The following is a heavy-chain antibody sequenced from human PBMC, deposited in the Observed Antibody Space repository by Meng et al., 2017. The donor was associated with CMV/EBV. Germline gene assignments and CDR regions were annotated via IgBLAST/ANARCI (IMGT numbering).Heavy chain of an antibody. CDR2: ISAYNGNT. D-gene: IGHD2-21*01. V-gene: IGHV1-18*01. J-gene: IGHJ4*02. CDR3: ARAAYCGGDCYPNFDY. Sequence: GYTFTSYGISWGRPAPGQGLEWMGWISAYNGNTNYAQKLQGRVTMTTDTSTSTAYMELRSLRSDDTAVYYCARAAYCGGDCYPNFDYWGQGTLVTVSS. CDR1: GYTFTSYG.